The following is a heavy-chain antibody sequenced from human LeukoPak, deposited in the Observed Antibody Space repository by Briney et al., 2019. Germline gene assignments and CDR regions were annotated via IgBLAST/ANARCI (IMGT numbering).Heavy chain of an antibody. V-gene: IGHV1-2*02. D-gene: IGHD3-3*01. Sequence: ASVKVSCKASGYTFTGFCMHWVRQAPGQGLEWVGWINPDSGATDYAPKFQGRVTMTRDTSINAAYLELGGLRSDDAAVYYCARGSGYYAGAEYFEHWGQGTLVTVSS. J-gene: IGHJ1*01. CDR2: INPDSGAT. CDR1: GYTFTGFC. CDR3: ARGSGYYAGAEYFEH.